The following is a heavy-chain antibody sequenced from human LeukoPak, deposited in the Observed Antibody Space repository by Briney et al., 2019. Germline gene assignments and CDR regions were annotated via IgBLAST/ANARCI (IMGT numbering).Heavy chain of an antibody. CDR1: GFTFDDYA. J-gene: IGHJ4*02. CDR2: ISWNSGSI. Sequence: GRSLRLSCAASGFTFDDYAMHWVRQAPGKGLEWVSGISWNSGSIGYADSVKGRFTISRDNAKNSLYLQMNSLRAEDTALYYCAKGKDYSNQYYFDYWGQGTLVTVSS. V-gene: IGHV3-9*01. D-gene: IGHD4-11*01. CDR3: AKGKDYSNQYYFDY.